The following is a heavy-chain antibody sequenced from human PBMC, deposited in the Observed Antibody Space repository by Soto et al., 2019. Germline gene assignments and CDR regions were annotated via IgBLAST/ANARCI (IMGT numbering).Heavy chain of an antibody. J-gene: IGHJ3*02. CDR2: IRPDGTIP. CDR1: GFTFSNYW. V-gene: IGHV3-74*01. CDR3: ARVRGDAFES. Sequence: EVQLVESGGGLVQPGGSLRLSCAVSGFTFSNYWMNWVRQAPGKGLVWVSTIRPDGTIPDYTDSVTGRLAISRDNAKSTMCLKINSLRHEDTAVYYCARVRGDAFESWGRGTMVTVSS. D-gene: IGHD3-10*01.